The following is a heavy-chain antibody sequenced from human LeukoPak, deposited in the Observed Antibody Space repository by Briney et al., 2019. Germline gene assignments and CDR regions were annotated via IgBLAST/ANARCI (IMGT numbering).Heavy chain of an antibody. D-gene: IGHD1-26*01. CDR3: ARDSSIVGATGY. CDR2: IYHSGST. CDR1: GGSISSGGYY. Sequence: SETLSLTCTVSGGSISSGGYYWSWIRQPPGKGLEWIGYIYHSGSTYYNPSLKSRVTISVDRSKNQFSLKLSSVTAADTAVYYCARDSSIVGATGYWGQGTLVTVSS. V-gene: IGHV4-30-2*01. J-gene: IGHJ4*02.